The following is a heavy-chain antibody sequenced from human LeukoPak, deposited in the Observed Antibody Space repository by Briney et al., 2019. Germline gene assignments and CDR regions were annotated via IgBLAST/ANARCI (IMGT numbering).Heavy chain of an antibody. CDR1: GFTFSSYG. J-gene: IGHJ4*02. D-gene: IGHD6-13*01. CDR3: ARDRAAADLDY. CDR2: IWYDGSSK. V-gene: IGHV3-33*01. Sequence: LGRSLRLSCAASGFTFSSYGMHWVRQAPGKGLEWVAVIWYDGSSKFYADSVKGRFTISRDNSKNTLYLQMNSLRAEDTAVYYCARDRAAADLDYWGQGTLVTVSS.